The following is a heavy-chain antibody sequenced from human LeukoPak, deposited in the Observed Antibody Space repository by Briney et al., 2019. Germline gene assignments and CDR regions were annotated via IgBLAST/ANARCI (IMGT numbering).Heavy chain of an antibody. CDR3: ARVRAVAGPLDY. CDR2: ISSSGSTI. Sequence: QPGGSLRLSCVASGFTFSSYEMNWVRQAPGKGLEWVSYISSSGSTIYYADSVKGRFTISRDNAKNSLYLQMNSLRAEDTAVYYCARVRAVAGPLDYWGQGTLVTVSS. D-gene: IGHD6-19*01. J-gene: IGHJ4*02. V-gene: IGHV3-48*03. CDR1: GFTFSSYE.